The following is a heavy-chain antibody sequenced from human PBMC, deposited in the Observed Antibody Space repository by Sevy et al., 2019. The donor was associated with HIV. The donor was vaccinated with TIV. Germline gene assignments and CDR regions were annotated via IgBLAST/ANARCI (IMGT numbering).Heavy chain of an antibody. J-gene: IGHJ4*02. Sequence: GGSLRLSCEVSGFTLSTHVMHWVRQAPGKGLEWVAGISYDESTQYYGDSVKGRFTISRDNSKNTLYLQMNSLRPEDTAVYYCTKDPRPYDDNVEGFDYWGQGTLVTVSS. D-gene: IGHD3-3*01. CDR3: TKDPRPYDDNVEGFDY. CDR2: ISYDESTQ. CDR1: GFTLSTHV. V-gene: IGHV3-30*18.